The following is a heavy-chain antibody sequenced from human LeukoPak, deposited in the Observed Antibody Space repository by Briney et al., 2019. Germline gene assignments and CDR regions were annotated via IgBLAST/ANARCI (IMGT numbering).Heavy chain of an antibody. CDR2: IYYSGST. CDR3: ARTVLTGYPDY. Sequence: SETLSLTCTVSGGSISSYYWSWIRQPPGKGLEWIGYIYYSGSTNYNPSLKSRVTISVDTSKNQFSLKLSSVTAADTAVYSCARTVLTGYPDYWGQGTLVTVSS. V-gene: IGHV4-59*01. J-gene: IGHJ4*02. CDR1: GGSISSYY. D-gene: IGHD3-9*01.